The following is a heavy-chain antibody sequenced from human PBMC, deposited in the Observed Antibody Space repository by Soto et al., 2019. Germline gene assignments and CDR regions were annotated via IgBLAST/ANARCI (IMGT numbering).Heavy chain of an antibody. D-gene: IGHD3-10*01. V-gene: IGHV6-1*01. CDR1: GDSVSSNSAA. J-gene: IGHJ5*02. CDR3: ARDEYVLLWFGESLNWFDP. CDR2: TYYRSKWYN. Sequence: TLSLTCAISGDSVSSNSAAWNWIRQSPSRGLEWLGRTYYRSKWYNDYAVSVKSRITINPDTSKNQFSLQLNSVTPEDTAVYYCARDEYVLLWFGESLNWFDPWGQGTLVTVSS.